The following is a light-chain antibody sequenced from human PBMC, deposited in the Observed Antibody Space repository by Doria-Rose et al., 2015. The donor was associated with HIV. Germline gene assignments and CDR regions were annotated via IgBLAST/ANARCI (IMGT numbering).Light chain of an antibody. CDR2: WAS. CDR3: QQYYDTPS. Sequence: TQSPESLGMSLGERATLNCKYNQSLLYTSKNYLAWYQQKPGQPPKLLIYWASTRQSGVPARFSGSGYGTDFTLTISSLDAEDVAVYYCQQYYDTPSFGPGTTVDIK. V-gene: IGKV4-1*01. J-gene: IGKJ3*01. CDR1: QSLLYTSKNY.